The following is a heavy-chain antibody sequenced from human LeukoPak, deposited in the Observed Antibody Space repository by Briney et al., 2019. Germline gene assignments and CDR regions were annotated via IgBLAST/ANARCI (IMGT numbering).Heavy chain of an antibody. V-gene: IGHV1-69*01. CDR2: IIPIFGKA. Sequence: SVKVSCKASGCTFSSYAISWVRQAPGQGLEWMGGIIPIFGKANYAQKFQGRVTITADESTSTAYMELSSLRSEDTAVYYCARRVRDDFWSGYSSPSENWFDPWGQGTLVTVSS. J-gene: IGHJ5*02. CDR3: ARRVRDDFWSGYSSPSENWFDP. CDR1: GCTFSSYA. D-gene: IGHD3-3*01.